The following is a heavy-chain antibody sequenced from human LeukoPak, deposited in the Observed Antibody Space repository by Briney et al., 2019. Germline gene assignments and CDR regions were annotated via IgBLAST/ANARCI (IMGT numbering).Heavy chain of an antibody. CDR1: GYTFTGYY. V-gene: IGHV1-2*02. CDR3: ASINSGSYYHDAFDI. CDR2: INPNSGGT. J-gene: IGHJ3*02. D-gene: IGHD1-26*01. Sequence: GASVKVSRKASGYTFTGYYMHWVRQAPGQGLEWMGWINPNSGGTNYAQKFQGRVTMTRDTSISTAYMELSRLRSDDTAVYYCASINSGSYYHDAFDIWGQGTMVTVSS.